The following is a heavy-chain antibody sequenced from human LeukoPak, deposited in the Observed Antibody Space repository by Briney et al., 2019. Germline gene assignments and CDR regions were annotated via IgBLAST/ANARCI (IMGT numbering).Heavy chain of an antibody. CDR1: GFTFSSYA. Sequence: PGGSLRLSCAASGFTFSSYAMSWLRQAPGKGLEWVSAISGSGGSTYYADSVKGRFTISRDNSKNTLYLQMNSLRAEDTAVYYCAKDRVVRRMGMVWFDPWGQGTLVTVSS. J-gene: IGHJ5*02. CDR3: AKDRVVRRMGMVWFDP. V-gene: IGHV3-23*01. D-gene: IGHD3-10*01. CDR2: ISGSGGST.